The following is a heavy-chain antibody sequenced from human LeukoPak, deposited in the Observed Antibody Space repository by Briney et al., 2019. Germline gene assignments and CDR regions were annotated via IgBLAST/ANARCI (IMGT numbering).Heavy chain of an antibody. D-gene: IGHD6-6*01. CDR2: IQNSAIYRAKI. J-gene: IGHJ6*02. CDR3: ARLSSTLYYSMDV. CDR1: GGPISSYY. Sequence: ASETLSLTCAVSGGPISSYYWTWIRQPPGKGLEWVGYIQNSAIYRAKIKSSPSLQSRVSLSIDTSKNQVSLTVNSVTAADTAVYYCARLSSTLYYSMDVWGPGTAVTVSS. V-gene: IGHV4-59*08.